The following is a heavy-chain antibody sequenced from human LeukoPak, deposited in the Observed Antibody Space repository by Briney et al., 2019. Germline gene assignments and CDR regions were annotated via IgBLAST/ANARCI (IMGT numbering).Heavy chain of an antibody. V-gene: IGHV1-69*05. CDR2: IIPIFGTA. D-gene: IGHD6-19*01. Sequence: SVKVSCKASGGTFSSYAISWVRQAPGQGLEWMGRIIPIFGTANYAQKFQGRVTITTDESTSTAYMELSSLRSEDTAVYYCARGHDVYSSGWCKFDYWGQGTLVTVSS. CDR3: ARGHDVYSSGWCKFDY. J-gene: IGHJ4*02. CDR1: GGTFSSYA.